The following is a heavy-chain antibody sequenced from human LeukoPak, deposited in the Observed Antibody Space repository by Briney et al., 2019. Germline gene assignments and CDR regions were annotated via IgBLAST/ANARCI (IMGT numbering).Heavy chain of an antibody. CDR2: ISSSSSYI. D-gene: IGHD3-10*01. Sequence: GGSLRLSCAASGFTFSSYSMNWVRQAPGKELEWVSSISSSSSYIYYADSVKGRFTISRDNAKNSLYLQMNSLIAEDTAVYYCARDRFGDYYGSGSYYNDAFDIWGQGTMVTVSS. V-gene: IGHV3-21*01. CDR3: ARDRFGDYYGSGSYYNDAFDI. J-gene: IGHJ3*02. CDR1: GFTFSSYS.